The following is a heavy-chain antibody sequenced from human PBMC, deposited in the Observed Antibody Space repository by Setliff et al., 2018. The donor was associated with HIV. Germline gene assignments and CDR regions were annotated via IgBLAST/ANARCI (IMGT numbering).Heavy chain of an antibody. V-gene: IGHV4-31*03. D-gene: IGHD3-3*01. Sequence: SETLSLTCTVSGGSISSGGYYWSWIRQHPGEGLEWIGYIYYSGSTYYNPSLKSRVTISVDTSKNQFSLKLSSVTAADTAVYYCARAEGLIFGVEEGAFDIWGQGTMVTVSS. J-gene: IGHJ3*02. CDR1: GGSISSGGYY. CDR3: ARAEGLIFGVEEGAFDI. CDR2: IYYSGST.